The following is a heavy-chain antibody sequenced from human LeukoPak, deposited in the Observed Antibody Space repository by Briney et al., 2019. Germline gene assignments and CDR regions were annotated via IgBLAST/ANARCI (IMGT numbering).Heavy chain of an antibody. CDR2: INPSGGST. CDR3: ARGRYRVATNYYYGMDV. D-gene: IGHD5-24*01. J-gene: IGHJ6*02. V-gene: IGHV1-46*01. CDR1: GYTFTSYY. Sequence: ASVKVSCKASGYTFTSYYMHWVRQAPGQGLEWMGIINPSGGSTSYAQKFQGRVTMTRDTSTSTVYMELSSLRSEDTAVYYCARGRYRVATNYYYGMDVWGQGTTVTVSS.